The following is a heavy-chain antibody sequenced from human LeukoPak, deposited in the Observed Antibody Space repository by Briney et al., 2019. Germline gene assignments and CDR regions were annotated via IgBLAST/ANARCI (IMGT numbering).Heavy chain of an antibody. J-gene: IGHJ4*02. Sequence: SETLSLTCTVSDYSISSGYYWGWIRQPPGKGLEWTGSIFQSGHTYYSPSLKSRVTISVDTSNNRFSLSLSAVTAADTAVYYCARQTGSGLFILPGGQGTLVTVSS. D-gene: IGHD3/OR15-3a*01. CDR2: IFQSGHT. CDR1: DYSISSGYY. CDR3: ARQTGSGLFILP. V-gene: IGHV4-38-2*02.